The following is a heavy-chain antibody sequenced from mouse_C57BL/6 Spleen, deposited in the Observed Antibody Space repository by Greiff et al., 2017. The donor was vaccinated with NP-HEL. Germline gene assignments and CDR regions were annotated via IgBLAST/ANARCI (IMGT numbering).Heavy chain of an antibody. V-gene: IGHV3-6*01. CDR3: AREGDRFAY. Sequence: EVKLQESGPGLVKPSQSLSLTCSVTGYSITSGYYWNWIRQFPGNKLEWMGYISYDGSNNYNPSLKNRISITRDTSKNQFFLKLNSVTTEDTATYYCAREGDRFAYWGQGTLVTVSA. J-gene: IGHJ3*01. CDR1: GYSITSGYY. CDR2: ISYDGSN. D-gene: IGHD3-3*01.